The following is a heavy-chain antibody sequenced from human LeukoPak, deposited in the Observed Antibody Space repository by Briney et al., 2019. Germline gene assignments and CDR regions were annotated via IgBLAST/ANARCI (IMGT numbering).Heavy chain of an antibody. CDR2: ISHDGSNK. J-gene: IGHJ4*02. CDR1: GFTFSSYA. V-gene: IGHV3-30-3*01. Sequence: GGSLRLSCAASGFTFSSYAMHWVRQDPGKGLEWVAVISHDGSNKYSADSVKGRFTISRDRSKNTLFLQMNSLRGEDTAVYYCARDSTDGVIPRELHPPFDYWGQGALVTVSS. D-gene: IGHD1-26*01. CDR3: ARDSTDGVIPRELHPPFDY.